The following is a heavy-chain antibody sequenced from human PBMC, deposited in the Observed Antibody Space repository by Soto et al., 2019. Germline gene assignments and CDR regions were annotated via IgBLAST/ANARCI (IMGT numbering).Heavy chain of an antibody. D-gene: IGHD6-19*01. Sequence: QVQLVQSGAEVKKPGSSVKVSCKASGGTFSSYAISWVRQAPGQGLEWMGGIIPIFGTANYAQKFQGRVTIAEEASTSTAYMEVSSLRSEDTAVYYWAREVRSGAQGFNWFDPWGQGTLVTVSS. CDR3: AREVRSGAQGFNWFDP. J-gene: IGHJ5*02. V-gene: IGHV1-69*12. CDR2: IIPIFGTA. CDR1: GGTFSSYA.